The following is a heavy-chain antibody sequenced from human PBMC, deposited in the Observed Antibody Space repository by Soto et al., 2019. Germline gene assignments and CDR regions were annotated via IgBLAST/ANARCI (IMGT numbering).Heavy chain of an antibody. CDR1: GFTFSSYG. D-gene: IGHD3-10*01. Sequence: GGSLRLSCAASGFTFSSYGMHWVRQAPGKGLEWVAVIWYDGSNKYYADSVKGRFTISSDNSKNTLYLQMNSLRAEDTAVYYCAKSKGNYYYGSGSYYTLDAFDIWGQGTMVTVSS. J-gene: IGHJ3*02. CDR2: IWYDGSNK. V-gene: IGHV3-33*06. CDR3: AKSKGNYYYGSGSYYTLDAFDI.